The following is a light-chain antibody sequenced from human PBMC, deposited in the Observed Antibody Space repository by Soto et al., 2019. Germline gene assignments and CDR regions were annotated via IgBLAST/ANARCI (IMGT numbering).Light chain of an antibody. Sequence: QSVLTQPASVSGSPGQSITISCTGTSSDVGTYNYVSWYQQHPGKAPKLMIYDVSNRPSGVSNRFSGSKSGNTASLTISGLQSEDEADYYCSLYTSSSTLYVFGTGTQLTVL. CDR3: SLYTSSSTLYV. CDR1: SSDVGTYNY. J-gene: IGLJ1*01. V-gene: IGLV2-14*01. CDR2: DVS.